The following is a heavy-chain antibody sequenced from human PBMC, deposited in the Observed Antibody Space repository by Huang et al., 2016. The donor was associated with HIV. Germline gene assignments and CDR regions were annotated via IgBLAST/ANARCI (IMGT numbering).Heavy chain of an antibody. Sequence: EVQLLESGGGLVQPGGSLTLSCAASGFTFSTYAMSWVRQAHGKGLEWVSILKESGGGTLYADSVRGRFTISRDNSKNTLYLEMNNLRAEDTAVYYCARRYCSGGTCYGYALDNWGQGTPVTVSS. CDR1: GFTFSTYA. D-gene: IGHD2-15*01. V-gene: IGHV3-23*01. J-gene: IGHJ4*02. CDR2: LKESGGGT. CDR3: ARRYCSGGTCYGYALDN.